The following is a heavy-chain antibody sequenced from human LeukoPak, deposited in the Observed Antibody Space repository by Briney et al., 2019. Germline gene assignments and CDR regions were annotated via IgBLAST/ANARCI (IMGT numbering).Heavy chain of an antibody. Sequence: ASVKVSCKASGYTFTGYYMHWVRQAPGQGLEWMAWINPNSGGTNCAQKFQGRVTMTRDTSISTAYMELSRLRSDDTAVYYCARDPRVGATISWFDPWGQGTLVTVSS. V-gene: IGHV1-2*02. D-gene: IGHD1-26*01. CDR3: ARDPRVGATISWFDP. J-gene: IGHJ5*02. CDR2: INPNSGGT. CDR1: GYTFTGYY.